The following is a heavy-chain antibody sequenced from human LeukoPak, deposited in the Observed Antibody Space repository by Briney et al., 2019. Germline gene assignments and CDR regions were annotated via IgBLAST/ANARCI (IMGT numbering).Heavy chain of an antibody. CDR1: GYTFTSYG. Sequence: ASVKISRKASGYTFTSYGISWVRQAPGQGLEWMGWISAYNGNTNYAQKLQGRVTMTTDTSTSTAYMELRSLRSDDTAVYYCARDRNIVVVPAAIPVPWWFDPWGQGTLVTVSS. CDR2: ISAYNGNT. V-gene: IGHV1-18*01. CDR3: ARDRNIVVVPAAIPVPWWFDP. D-gene: IGHD2-2*01. J-gene: IGHJ5*02.